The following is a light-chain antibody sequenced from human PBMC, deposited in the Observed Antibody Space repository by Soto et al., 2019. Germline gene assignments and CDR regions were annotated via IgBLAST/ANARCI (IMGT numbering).Light chain of an antibody. J-gene: IGLJ3*02. CDR3: EYSGSNTVM. V-gene: IGLV4-60*02. Sequence: QPVLTQSSSASASLGSSVTLTCTLSSGHIGYNIDWHQQQPGKAPRYLMKVEGSGNYNKGSGVPDRSSGSSSRADRYLTITNHPVEDEAYYYCEYSGSNTVMFGGGTKLTVL. CDR2: VEGSGNY. CDR1: SGHIGYN.